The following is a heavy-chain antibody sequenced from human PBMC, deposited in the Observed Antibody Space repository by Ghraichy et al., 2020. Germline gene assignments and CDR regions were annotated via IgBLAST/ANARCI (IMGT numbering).Heavy chain of an antibody. CDR1: GYTFTSYY. D-gene: IGHD2-2*01. J-gene: IGHJ6*02. CDR3: ARDPWGQLPRAIPVYSGFYGMDV. Sequence: ASVKVSCKASGYTFTSYYMHWVRQAPGQGLEWMGIINPSGGSTSYAQKFQGRVTMTRDTSTSTVYMELSSLRSEDTAVYYYARDPWGQLPRAIPVYSGFYGMDVWGQGTTVTVSS. V-gene: IGHV1-46*01. CDR2: INPSGGST.